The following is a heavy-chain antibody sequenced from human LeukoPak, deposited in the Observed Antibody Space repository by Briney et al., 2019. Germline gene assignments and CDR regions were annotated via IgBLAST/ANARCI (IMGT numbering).Heavy chain of an antibody. D-gene: IGHD4-23*01. Sequence: SETLSLTCAVYGESLNYYYWSWIRQSPGKGLEWIGDIFDGKTINYNPSLKSRVTISAAASSQQFSLNLKSVTAADTAVYFCASGAWAARLNSWAQGALVIVSS. J-gene: IGHJ4*02. CDR1: GESLNYYY. V-gene: IGHV4-34*12. CDR3: ASGAWAARLNS. CDR2: IFDGKTI.